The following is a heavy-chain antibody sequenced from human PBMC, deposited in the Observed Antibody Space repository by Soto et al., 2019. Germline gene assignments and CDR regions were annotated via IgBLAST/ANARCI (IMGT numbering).Heavy chain of an antibody. CDR3: ARARESGYYMIGFDF. D-gene: IGHD3-22*01. V-gene: IGHV4-31*03. CDR2: IKLTEST. CDR1: GGSVNTGRYY. J-gene: IGHJ4*02. Sequence: SETLSLTCSGSGGSVNTGRYYWNWLRQFQGKDLEWIGNIKLTESTKSNPSLERRLTISLDKSNNQFSLRLTSVTAADTAVYFCARARESGYYMIGFDFWGLGTLVTVS.